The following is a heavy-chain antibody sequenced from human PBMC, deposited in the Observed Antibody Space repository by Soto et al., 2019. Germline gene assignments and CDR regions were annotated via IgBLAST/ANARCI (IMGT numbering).Heavy chain of an antibody. CDR1: ENSISDYY. V-gene: IGHV3-11*06. CDR2: ISRNRFT. Sequence: LRLTFVPSENSISDYYMSWIRQAPGKGLESVSYISRNRFTNYADSVRGRFIVSRDNAKNSALLQMNSLRVEDTAVYYCVAWAVGKRVVRAFWAQGSLVPV. D-gene: IGHD3-22*01. CDR3: VAWAVGKRVVRAF. J-gene: IGHJ4*02.